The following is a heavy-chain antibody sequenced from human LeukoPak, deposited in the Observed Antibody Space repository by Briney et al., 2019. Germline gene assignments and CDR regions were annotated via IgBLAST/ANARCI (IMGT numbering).Heavy chain of an antibody. CDR3: ARDPRTAYYHYYYMDV. J-gene: IGHJ6*03. CDR1: GFTFSTYV. D-gene: IGHD1/OR15-1a*01. Sequence: GGSLRLSCAASGFTFSTYVMHWVRQAPGKGLEWVAVISYDGSNKYYADSVKGRFTISRDNSKNTLYLQMNSLRGEDTAVYYCARDPRTAYYHYYYMDVWGKGTTVTVSS. CDR2: ISYDGSNK. V-gene: IGHV3-30-3*01.